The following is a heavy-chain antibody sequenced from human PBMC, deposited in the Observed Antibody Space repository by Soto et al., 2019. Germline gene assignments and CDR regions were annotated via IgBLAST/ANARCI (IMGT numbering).Heavy chain of an antibody. D-gene: IGHD1-1*01. CDR2: VYSSGST. J-gene: IGHJ6*02. V-gene: IGHV4-4*07. CDR3: TGGPHWNYYYYGVDV. CDR1: GDSISSYY. Sequence: PSETLSLTCTVSGDSISSYYWSWIRQPAGKGLEWIGRVYSSGSTNYNPSLQSRVTMSVDTSKNQFSLKLSSVTAADTAVYYCTGGPHWNYYYYGVDVWGQGTTVTVS.